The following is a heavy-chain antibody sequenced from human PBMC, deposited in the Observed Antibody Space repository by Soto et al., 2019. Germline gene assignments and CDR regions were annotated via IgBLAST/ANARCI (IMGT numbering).Heavy chain of an antibody. Sequence: SETLSLTCTVSGGSISSSSYYWGWIRQPPGKGLEWIGSIYYSGSTYYNPSLKSRVTISVDTSKNQFSLKLSSGTAADTAVYYCARGAENYYDSSGYYSNWFDPWGQGTLVTVS. CDR2: IYYSGST. D-gene: IGHD3-22*01. CDR3: ARGAENYYDSSGYYSNWFDP. CDR1: GGSISSSSYY. V-gene: IGHV4-39*01. J-gene: IGHJ5*02.